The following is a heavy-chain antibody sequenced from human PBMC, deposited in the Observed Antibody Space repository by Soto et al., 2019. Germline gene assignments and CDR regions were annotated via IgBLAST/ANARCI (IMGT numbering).Heavy chain of an antibody. CDR3: AREARGDFSGIFDY. CDR1: SDSISRFS. V-gene: IGHV4-4*07. Sequence: ASETLSLTCTVSSDSISRFSWSWIRQAAGKGLEWIGRVYVNADPKYAPSLRSRLNISVDTSKNQFSLRLTSVTAADTAVYFCAREARGDFSGIFDYWGRGTLVTVSS. CDR2: VYVNADP. J-gene: IGHJ4*02. D-gene: IGHD2-21*02.